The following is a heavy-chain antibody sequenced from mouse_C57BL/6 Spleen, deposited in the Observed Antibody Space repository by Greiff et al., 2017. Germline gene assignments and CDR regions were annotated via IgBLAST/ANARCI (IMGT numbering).Heavy chain of an antibody. CDR2: IRNKANNHAT. CDR1: GFTFSDAW. V-gene: IGHV6-6*01. Sequence: EVKLVESGGGLVQPGGSMKLSCAASGFTFSDAWMDWVRQSPEKGLEWVAAIRNKANNHATYYAESVQVRFTISRDDSKSRVYLQMNCVRTEDSGIDYCTRGNYYFDYWGQGTTLTVSS. D-gene: IGHD2-1*01. CDR3: TRGNYYFDY. J-gene: IGHJ2*01.